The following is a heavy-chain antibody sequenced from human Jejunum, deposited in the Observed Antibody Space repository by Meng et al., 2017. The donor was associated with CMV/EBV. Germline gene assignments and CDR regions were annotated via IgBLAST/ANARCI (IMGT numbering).Heavy chain of an antibody. CDR3: ARVRGGFDP. J-gene: IGHJ5*02. CDR1: GGSISGYY. V-gene: IGHV4-59*01. CDR2: IYYTGGT. Sequence: LSCTVSGGSISGYYWSWVRQPPGKGLEWVGYIYYTGGTNYNPSLESRASIALDRSKSQISLKLTSVTAADTAVYYCARVRGGFDPWGQGTLVTVSS.